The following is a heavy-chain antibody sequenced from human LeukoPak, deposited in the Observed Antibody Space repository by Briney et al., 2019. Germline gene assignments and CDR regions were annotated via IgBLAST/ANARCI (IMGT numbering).Heavy chain of an antibody. D-gene: IGHD4-17*01. CDR2: IKQDGSEK. CDR3: ARDFLSSTVTTFWWFDP. J-gene: IGHJ5*02. V-gene: IGHV3-7*01. Sequence: PGGSLRLSCAASGFTFSDYYMSWIRQAPGKGLEWVANIKQDGSEKYYVDSVKGRFTISRDNAKNSLYLQMNSLRAEDTAVYYCARDFLSSTVTTFWWFDPWGQGTLVTVSS. CDR1: GFTFSDYY.